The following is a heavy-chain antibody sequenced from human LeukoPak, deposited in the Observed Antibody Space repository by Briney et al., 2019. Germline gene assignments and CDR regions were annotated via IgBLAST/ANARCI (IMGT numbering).Heavy chain of an antibody. CDR3: AGAQEGIAMAGTFYYYLGLDV. V-gene: IGHV4-59*01. Sequence: SETLSLTCTVSGGSISSYYWSWIRQPPGKGLEWSGYIYYSGSTNYNPSLKSRVTISGRPAKKPVSPKLSSLTAAGKAVYSWAGAQEGIAMAGTFYYYLGLDVWGQGTTVTVSS. D-gene: IGHD6-19*01. CDR2: IYYSGST. J-gene: IGHJ6*02. CDR1: GGSISSYY.